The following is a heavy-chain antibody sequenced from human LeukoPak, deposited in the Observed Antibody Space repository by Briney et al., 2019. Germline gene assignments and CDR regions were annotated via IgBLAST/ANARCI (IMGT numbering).Heavy chain of an antibody. J-gene: IGHJ4*02. Sequence: PSETLSLTCTVSGGSISSSSYYWGWIRQPPGKGLEWIGSLHYGGSTYYNPSLKSRVTISVDTSKKQISLKQNSVTAADTAVYYCARLTSHYDGSGYYFDYWGQGTLVTVSS. D-gene: IGHD3-22*01. CDR3: ARLTSHYDGSGYYFDY. V-gene: IGHV4-39*01. CDR1: GGSISSSSYY. CDR2: LHYGGST.